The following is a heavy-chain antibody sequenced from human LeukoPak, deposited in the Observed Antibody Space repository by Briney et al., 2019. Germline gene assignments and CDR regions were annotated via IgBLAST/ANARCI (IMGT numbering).Heavy chain of an antibody. Sequence: ASVKVSCKASGYTFTSYGISWVRQAPGQGLEWMGWISAYNGNTNYAQKLQGRVTMTTDTSTSTAYMELRSLRSDDTAVYYCAREYVVGATTEAFDIWGQGTMVTVSS. D-gene: IGHD1-26*01. J-gene: IGHJ3*02. CDR3: AREYVVGATTEAFDI. CDR1: GYTFTSYG. CDR2: ISAYNGNT. V-gene: IGHV1-18*01.